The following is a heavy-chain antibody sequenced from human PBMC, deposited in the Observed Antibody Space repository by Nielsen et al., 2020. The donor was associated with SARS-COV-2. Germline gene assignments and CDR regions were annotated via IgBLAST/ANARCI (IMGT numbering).Heavy chain of an antibody. CDR3: ARDAPGGLTPFDY. D-gene: IGHD2-15*01. J-gene: IGHJ4*02. CDR1: GFTFSSYG. V-gene: IGHV3-33*08. Sequence: GESLKISCAASGFTFSSYGMHWVRQAPGKGLEWAAVIWYDGSNKYYADSVKGRFTISRDNSKNTLYLQMNSLTAEDTAVYYCARDAPGGLTPFDYWGQGTLVTVSS. CDR2: IWYDGSNK.